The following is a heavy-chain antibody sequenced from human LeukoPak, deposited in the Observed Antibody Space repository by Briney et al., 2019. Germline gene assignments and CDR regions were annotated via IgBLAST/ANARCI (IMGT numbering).Heavy chain of an antibody. CDR2: VNHEGDS. CDR3: ARGSNYVSDYYFDV. V-gene: IGHV4-34*01. Sequence: SETLSLTCAVYGVSLRGYYWSWIRQSPERGLEWIGEVNHEGDSIYSPSLKSRLTVSVDMSKNQFSLNLRSVTAADTAVYFCARGSNYVSDYYFDVWGKGTTVIVSS. CDR1: GVSLRGYY. D-gene: IGHD4-11*01. J-gene: IGHJ6*03.